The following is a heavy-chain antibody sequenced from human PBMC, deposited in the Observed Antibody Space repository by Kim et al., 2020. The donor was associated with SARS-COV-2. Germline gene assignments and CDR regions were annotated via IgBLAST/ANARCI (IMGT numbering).Heavy chain of an antibody. D-gene: IGHD2-15*01. V-gene: IGHV4-39*01. Sequence: SETLSLTCTVSGDSISSSNYFWGWIRQPPGKGLEWIGSFFYSGSPYYNPSLKSRVTISVDTSKNQFSLKMTSVTAADTAVYYCARHIVGGWDGMDVWGQGTTVTVSS. CDR2: FFYSGSP. J-gene: IGHJ6*02. CDR1: GDSISSSNYF. CDR3: ARHIVGGWDGMDV.